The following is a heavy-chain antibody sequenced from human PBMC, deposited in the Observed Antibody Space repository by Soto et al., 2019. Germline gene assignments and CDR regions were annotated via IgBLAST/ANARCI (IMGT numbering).Heavy chain of an antibody. D-gene: IGHD2-2*01. CDR3: ARGYCSSTSCYLSWIDY. CDR2: INHSGST. CDR1: GGSFGGYY. J-gene: IGHJ4*02. V-gene: IGHV4-34*01. Sequence: QVQLQQWGAGLLKPSETLSLTCAVYGGSFGGYYWSWIRQPPGKGLEWIGEINHSGSTNYNPSLKSRVTISVDTSKNQFSLKLSSVTAADTAIYYCARGYCSSTSCYLSWIDYWGQGTLVTVSS.